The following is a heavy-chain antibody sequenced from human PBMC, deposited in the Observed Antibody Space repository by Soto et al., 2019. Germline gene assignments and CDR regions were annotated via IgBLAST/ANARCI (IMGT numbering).Heavy chain of an antibody. CDR2: ISYDGSNK. CDR1: GFTFSSYA. V-gene: IGHV3-30-3*01. Sequence: QVQLVESGGALVQPGRSLRLSCAASGFTFSSYAMHWVRQAPVEGLGWVAVISYDGSNKYYADSVKGRFTISRDNSKNTLYLPMSSLRAEDTAVYYCAREAGKTTVTTGGAFDIWGQGTMVTVSS. J-gene: IGHJ3*02. CDR3: AREAGKTTVTTGGAFDI. D-gene: IGHD4-17*01.